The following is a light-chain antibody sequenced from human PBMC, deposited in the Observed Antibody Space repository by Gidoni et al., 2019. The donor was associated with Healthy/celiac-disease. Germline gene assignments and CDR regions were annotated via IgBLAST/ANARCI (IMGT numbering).Light chain of an antibody. J-gene: IGKJ4*01. CDR1: QSVSSY. Sequence: EFVLTHSPAPLPLSPGARATLSCRPSQSVSSYLAWYQQKPGQAPRLLIYDASNRATGIPARFSGSGSGTDFTLTISSLEPEDFAVYYYQQRSNWPLTFGGGTKVEIK. V-gene: IGKV3-11*01. CDR3: QQRSNWPLT. CDR2: DAS.